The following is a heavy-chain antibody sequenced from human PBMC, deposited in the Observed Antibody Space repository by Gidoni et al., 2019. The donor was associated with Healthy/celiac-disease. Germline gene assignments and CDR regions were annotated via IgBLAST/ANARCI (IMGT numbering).Heavy chain of an antibody. J-gene: IGHJ6*03. V-gene: IGHV3-64*01. Sequence: EVQLVESGGGLVQPGGSLSLSCAASGFPFSRYAMHWVRQAPGKGLEYVSAISSNGGSTYYANSVKGRFTISRDNSKNTLYLQMGSLRAEDMAVYYCATNSYGPPYYYYYMDVWGKGTTVTVSS. CDR1: GFPFSRYA. CDR3: ATNSYGPPYYYYYMDV. D-gene: IGHD5-18*01. CDR2: ISSNGGST.